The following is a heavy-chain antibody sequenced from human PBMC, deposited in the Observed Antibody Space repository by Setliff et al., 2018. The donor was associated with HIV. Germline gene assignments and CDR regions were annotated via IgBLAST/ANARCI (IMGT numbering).Heavy chain of an antibody. CDR2: IYYSGST. V-gene: IGHV4-59*01. CDR1: GGSISSYY. Sequence: SETLSLTCTVSGGSISSYYWSWIRQPPGKGLEWIGYIYYSGSTNYNPSLKSRVTISVDTSKNQFSLKLNSVTAADTAVYYCAGSPPTTFWSGYTYYYYMDVWGKGTTVTVS. J-gene: IGHJ6*03. D-gene: IGHD3-3*01. CDR3: AGSPPTTFWSGYTYYYYMDV.